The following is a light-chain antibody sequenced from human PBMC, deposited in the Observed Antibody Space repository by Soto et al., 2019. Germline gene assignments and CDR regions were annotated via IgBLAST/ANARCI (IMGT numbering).Light chain of an antibody. CDR2: CTS. J-gene: IGKJ1*01. Sequence: ENVLTQSPGTLSLSPGERATLSCRASQSIGSSYLAWYQQKPGHAPRLIIYCTSNRATGIPDRFSGSGSGTDFAQTISILEPEDFAVYYSQQFVASLLTFGHGTMVENK. V-gene: IGKV3-20*01. CDR3: QQFVASLLT. CDR1: QSIGSSY.